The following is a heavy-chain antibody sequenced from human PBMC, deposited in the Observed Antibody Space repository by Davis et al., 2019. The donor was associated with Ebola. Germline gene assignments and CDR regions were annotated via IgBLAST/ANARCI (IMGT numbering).Heavy chain of an antibody. Sequence: PSETLSLTCTVSDGSISSGDYYWSWIRQPPGKGLEWIGYIYYRGSTYYNPSLKSRVTISVDTSKNQFSLKLSSVTAADTAVYYCASIVVVPELVYYYYMDVWGNGTTVTVSS. D-gene: IGHD2-2*01. CDR2: IYYRGST. V-gene: IGHV4-30-4*01. J-gene: IGHJ6*03. CDR3: ASIVVVPELVYYYYMDV. CDR1: DGSISSGDYY.